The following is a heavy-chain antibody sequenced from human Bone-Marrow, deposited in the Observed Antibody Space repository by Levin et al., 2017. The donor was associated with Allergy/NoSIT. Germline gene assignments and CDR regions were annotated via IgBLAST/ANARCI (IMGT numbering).Heavy chain of an antibody. CDR1: GYTFTSYG. CDR2: ISAYNGNT. Sequence: ASVKVSCKASGYTFTSYGISWVRQAPGQGLEWMGWISAYNGNTNYAQKLQGRVTMTTDTSTSTAYMELRSLRSDDTAVYYCARDASDSSSSEIYYYGMDVWGQGTTVTVSS. CDR3: ARDASDSSSSEIYYYGMDV. D-gene: IGHD6-6*01. V-gene: IGHV1-18*01. J-gene: IGHJ6*02.